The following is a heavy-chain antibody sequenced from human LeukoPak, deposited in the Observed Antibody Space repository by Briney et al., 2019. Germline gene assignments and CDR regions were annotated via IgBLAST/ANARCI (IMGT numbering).Heavy chain of an antibody. CDR2: IYTSGST. D-gene: IGHD6-13*01. CDR1: GGSISSYY. CDR3: ARTPAGYSSSWYDY. V-gene: IGHV4-4*07. Sequence: PSETLSLTCTVSGGSISSYYWSWIRQPAGKGLEWIGRIYTSGSTNYNPSLKSRVTMSVDTSKNQFSLKLSSVTAADTAVYYCARTPAGYSSSWYDYWGEGTLVTVSS. J-gene: IGHJ4*02.